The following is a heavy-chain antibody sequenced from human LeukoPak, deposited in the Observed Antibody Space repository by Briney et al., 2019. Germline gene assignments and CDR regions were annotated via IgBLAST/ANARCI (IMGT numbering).Heavy chain of an antibody. J-gene: IGHJ3*02. CDR3: ARVMHAASPGIIGPDDPFEI. V-gene: IGHV1-18*01. CDR1: GYTFTSYG. D-gene: IGHD6-13*01. Sequence: GASVKVSCKASGYTFTSYGINWVRQAPGQGLEWMGWISGYNGNTNYAQKVQGRVTMTTDTATSTAYMELRSLRSDDTAVYYCARVMHAASPGIIGPDDPFEIWGQGTMVTVSA. CDR2: ISGYNGNT.